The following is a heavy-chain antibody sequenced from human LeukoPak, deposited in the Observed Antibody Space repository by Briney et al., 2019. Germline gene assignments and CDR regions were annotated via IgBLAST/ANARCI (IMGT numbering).Heavy chain of an antibody. CDR3: AKHEEGPDCSSTSCYVIT. J-gene: IGHJ5*02. CDR2: IWYDGSNE. CDR1: GFSFSSNA. D-gene: IGHD2-2*01. Sequence: GRSLRLSCAASGFSFSSNAMHWVRQAPGKGLEWLAIIWYDGSNEYYADSVKGRFTISRDNSKNTLYLQMNSLRAEDTAVYYCAKHEEGPDCSSTSCYVITWGQGTLVTVS. V-gene: IGHV3-33*06.